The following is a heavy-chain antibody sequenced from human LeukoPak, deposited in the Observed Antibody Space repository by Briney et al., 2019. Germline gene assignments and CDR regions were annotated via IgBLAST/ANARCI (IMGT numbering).Heavy chain of an antibody. J-gene: IGHJ4*02. CDR1: GYSFTSYW. Sequence: GESLKISCKGSGYSFTSYWIGWVRQMPGKGLEWMGIIYPGDSDTRYSPSFQGQVTISADKSISTAYLQWSSLKAPDTAMYYCVKALRSTSYHFDYWGQGTLVTVSS. V-gene: IGHV5-51*01. CDR2: IYPGDSDT. D-gene: IGHD2-2*01. CDR3: VKALRSTSYHFDY.